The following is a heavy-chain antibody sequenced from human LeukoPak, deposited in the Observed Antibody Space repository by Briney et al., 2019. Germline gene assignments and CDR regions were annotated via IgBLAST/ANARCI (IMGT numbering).Heavy chain of an antibody. D-gene: IGHD6-19*01. Sequence: GGSLRLSCAASGFTVSSNYMSWVRQAPGRGLEWVSVIYSVRNSYYADSVKGRFIISRDNSKNTLYLQMNSLRAEDTAVYYCARDPVYSSGRAANYWGQGTLVTVSS. CDR3: ARDPVYSSGRAANY. J-gene: IGHJ4*02. V-gene: IGHV3-66*01. CDR2: IYSVRNS. CDR1: GFTVSSNY.